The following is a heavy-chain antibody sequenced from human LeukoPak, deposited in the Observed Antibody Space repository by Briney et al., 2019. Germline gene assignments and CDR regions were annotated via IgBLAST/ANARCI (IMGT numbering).Heavy chain of an antibody. CDR1: GFTFSSYW. J-gene: IGHJ4*02. V-gene: IGHV3-7*01. CDR2: IKEDGSEK. CDR3: ARGGFGNFNPLDY. D-gene: IGHD1-7*01. Sequence: GGSLRLSCAASGFTFSSYWMTWVRQAPGKGLEWVANIKEDGSEKYYVDSVKGRFTISRDNAKNSLYLQMNSLRAEDTAVYYCARGGFGNFNPLDYWGQGTLVTVSS.